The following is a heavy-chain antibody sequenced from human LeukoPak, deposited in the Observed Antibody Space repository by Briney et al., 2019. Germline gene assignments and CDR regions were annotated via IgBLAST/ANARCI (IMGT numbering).Heavy chain of an antibody. CDR1: GYTFTSYG. CDR2: ISAYNGNT. Sequence: ASVKVSCKASGYTFTSYGISWVRQAPGQGLEWRGWISAYNGNTNYAQKFQGRVTITADESTSTAYMELSSLRSEDTAVYYCARVLGYDSSGYYSHYYMDVWGKGTTVTISS. J-gene: IGHJ6*03. CDR3: ARVLGYDSSGYYSHYYMDV. V-gene: IGHV1-18*01. D-gene: IGHD3-22*01.